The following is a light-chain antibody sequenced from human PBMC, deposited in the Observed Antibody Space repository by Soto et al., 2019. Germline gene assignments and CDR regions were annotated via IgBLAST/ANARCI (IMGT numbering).Light chain of an antibody. CDR1: QSIRKY. V-gene: IGKV1-39*01. Sequence: DIQMTQSPSSLSASVGDRVIITCRASQSIRKYLNWYQHKPGKVPTLLIYAASSLQSGVPSRFSASGSGTEFTLTISGLQPDDFATYYCQHYESHSRTFGQGTKVDIK. CDR3: QHYESHSRT. CDR2: AAS. J-gene: IGKJ1*01.